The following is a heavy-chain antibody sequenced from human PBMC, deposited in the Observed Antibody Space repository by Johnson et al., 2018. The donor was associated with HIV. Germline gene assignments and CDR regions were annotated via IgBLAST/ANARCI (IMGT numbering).Heavy chain of an antibody. CDR3: AIGRGEFPRHAFDI. D-gene: IGHD3-10*01. V-gene: IGHV3-7*01. CDR2: IKQDGSNN. CDR1: GFSFSDHF. J-gene: IGHJ3*02. Sequence: VQLVESGGGLVKPGGSLRLSCVGSGFSFSDHFMDWVRQAPGKGLEWVANIKQDGSNNYYADSVKGRFTISKDNYRNTLFLHMNSLRADDTAVYYCAIGRGEFPRHAFDIWGQGTMVTVSS.